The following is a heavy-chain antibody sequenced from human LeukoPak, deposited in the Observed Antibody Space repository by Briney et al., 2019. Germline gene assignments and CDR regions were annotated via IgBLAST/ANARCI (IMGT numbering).Heavy chain of an antibody. CDR3: ATAPILRGEGGEHYRCGMDV. D-gene: IGHD2-2*02. CDR1: VGSISSGNW. Sequence: SGTLSLTCGVSVGSISSGNWWSWVRQSPEKGLEWIGEIHHNGTRNYNPSLKSRVTISADTLQNHFSLIVTSLTAADTAVYYCATAPILRGEGGEHYRCGMDVWGQGTTVIVSS. V-gene: IGHV4-4*02. J-gene: IGHJ6*02. CDR2: IHHNGTR.